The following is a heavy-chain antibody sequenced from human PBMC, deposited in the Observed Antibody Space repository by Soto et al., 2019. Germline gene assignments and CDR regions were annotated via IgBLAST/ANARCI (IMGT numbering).Heavy chain of an antibody. V-gene: IGHV3-74*01. Sequence: PGGSLRLSCAASGFTFSSYWMHWVRQAPGKGLVWVSRINSDGSSTSYADSVKGRFTISRDNAKNTLYLQMNSLRAEDTAVYYCASSSGYYYSEYFQHWGQGTLVTVSS. D-gene: IGHD3-22*01. J-gene: IGHJ1*01. CDR3: ASSSGYYYSEYFQH. CDR2: INSDGSST. CDR1: GFTFSSYW.